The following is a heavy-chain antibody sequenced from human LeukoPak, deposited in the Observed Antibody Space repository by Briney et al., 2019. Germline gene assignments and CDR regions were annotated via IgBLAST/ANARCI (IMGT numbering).Heavy chain of an antibody. CDR2: MNPNSGNT. J-gene: IGHJ6*02. Sequence: ASVNVSCKASGYTFTSYDINWVRQATGQGLEWMGWMNPNSGNTGYAQKFQGRVTMTRNTSISTAYMELSSLSSEDTAVYYCARGWRGSSSPKRYYYYYGMDVWGQGTTVTVSS. CDR3: ARGWRGSSSPKRYYYYYGMDV. D-gene: IGHD6-13*01. V-gene: IGHV1-8*01. CDR1: GYTFTSYD.